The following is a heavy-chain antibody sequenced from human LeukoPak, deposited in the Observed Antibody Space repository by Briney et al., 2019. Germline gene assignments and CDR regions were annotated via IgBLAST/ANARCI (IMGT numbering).Heavy chain of an antibody. CDR2: IYYSGST. CDR3: ARVRRSTNYYDSSGRLSPYRLNGFDI. CDR1: GGSISSYY. J-gene: IGHJ3*02. V-gene: IGHV4-59*01. Sequence: SETLSLTCTVSGGSISSYYWSWIRQPAGKGLEWIGHIYYSGSTNYNPSLKSRVTISVDTSKNQFSLKMSSVTAADTAVYYCARVRRSTNYYDSSGRLSPYRLNGFDIWGQGTMVTVSS. D-gene: IGHD3-22*01.